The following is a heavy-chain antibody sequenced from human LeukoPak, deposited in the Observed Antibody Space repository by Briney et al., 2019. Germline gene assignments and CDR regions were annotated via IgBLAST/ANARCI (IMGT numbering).Heavy chain of an antibody. J-gene: IGHJ3*02. V-gene: IGHV3-15*01. Sequence: GGSLRLFCAVSGFTFSNAWMSWVRQAPGKGLEWVGRIKSKTDGGTTDYAAPVKGRFTISRDDSKNTLYLQMNSLKTEDTAVYYCTTPSGSYWRAFDIWGQGTMVTVSS. D-gene: IGHD1-26*01. CDR1: GFTFSNAW. CDR3: TTPSGSYWRAFDI. CDR2: IKSKTDGGTT.